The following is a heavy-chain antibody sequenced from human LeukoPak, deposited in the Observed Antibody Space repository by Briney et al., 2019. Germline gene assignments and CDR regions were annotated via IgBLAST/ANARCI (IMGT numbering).Heavy chain of an antibody. Sequence: GGSLRLSCAASGFTFSNYGMHWVRQAPGKGLEWVAVISYDGSNKYYADSVKGRFTISRDNSKDTLYLQMNSLRAEDTAVYYCARAGKQQLAFDYWGQGTLVTVSS. J-gene: IGHJ4*02. CDR2: ISYDGSNK. D-gene: IGHD6-13*01. CDR3: ARAGKQQLAFDY. CDR1: GFTFSNYG. V-gene: IGHV3-30*03.